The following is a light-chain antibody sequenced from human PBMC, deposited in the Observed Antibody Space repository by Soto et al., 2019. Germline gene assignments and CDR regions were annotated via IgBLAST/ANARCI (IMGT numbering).Light chain of an antibody. V-gene: IGLV1-44*01. Sequence: QSVLTQPPSASGTPGQRVTISCSGSSSNIGSNYVYWYQQLPGTAPKLLIYYDDLLPSGVSDRFSGSKSGTSASLAISGLQSEDEADYHCAAWDDSLNGPVFGGGTKLNVL. J-gene: IGLJ2*01. CDR2: YDD. CDR1: SSNIGSNY. CDR3: AAWDDSLNGPV.